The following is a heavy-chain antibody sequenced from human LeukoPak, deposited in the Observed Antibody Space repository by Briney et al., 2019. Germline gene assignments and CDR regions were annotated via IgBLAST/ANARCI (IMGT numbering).Heavy chain of an antibody. CDR3: AGAAGLGNYLIDY. Sequence: PGGSLRLSCAASGFTFSNAWMSWVRQAPGKGLEWVALIWSDGSQTKYAGSVKGRFTVSRDNSKNTAFLQMSGLTVEDTAVYYCAGAAGLGNYLIDYWGQGTLVTVSS. D-gene: IGHD3-16*01. V-gene: IGHV3-33*08. CDR2: IWSDGSQT. CDR1: GFTFSNAW. J-gene: IGHJ4*02.